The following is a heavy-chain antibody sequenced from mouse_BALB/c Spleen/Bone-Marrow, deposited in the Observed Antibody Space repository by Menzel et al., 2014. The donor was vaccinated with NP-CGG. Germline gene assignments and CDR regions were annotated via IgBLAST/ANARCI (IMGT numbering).Heavy chain of an antibody. CDR3: ARIYYYGRWYLDY. CDR1: GFNIKDTY. CDR2: IDPANGNT. V-gene: IGHV14-3*02. D-gene: IGHD1-1*01. Sequence: EVQLQQSGAELVKPGASVKLSCTASGFNIKDTYMHWVKQRPEQGLEWIGRIDPANGNTKYDPKFQGKATITADTSSNTAYLQLSSLTSEDTAVYYCARIYYYGRWYLDYWGQGTTLTVSS. J-gene: IGHJ2*01.